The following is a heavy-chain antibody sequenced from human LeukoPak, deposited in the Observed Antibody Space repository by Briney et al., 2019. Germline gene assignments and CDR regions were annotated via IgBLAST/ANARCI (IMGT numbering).Heavy chain of an antibody. CDR3: AKHVTPSRWLGVDPYGLDV. V-gene: IGHV3-21*04. Sequence: GGSLRLSCAASGFTFSDYSMNWVRQAPGRGLEWVSSISFTSSYIYYADSVKGRFTISRDNAKNSLYLQMNSLRTEDTAYYYCAKHVTPSRWLGVDPYGLDVWGQGTTVTVSS. CDR2: ISFTSSYI. CDR1: GFTFSDYS. D-gene: IGHD6-13*01. J-gene: IGHJ6*02.